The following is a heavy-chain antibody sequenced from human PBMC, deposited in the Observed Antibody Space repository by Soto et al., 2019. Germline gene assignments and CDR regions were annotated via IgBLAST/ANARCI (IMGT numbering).Heavy chain of an antibody. D-gene: IGHD2-15*01. CDR3: ARDWGGGSCAC. CDR1: GFTFSDYY. V-gene: IGHV3-11*01. CDR2: ISISGSTI. Sequence: QVQLVESGGGLVKPGGSLRLSCAASGFTFSDYYMSWIRQAPGKGLEWVSYISISGSTIYYADAVKGRFTISRDHDKNSLYLQMNRLRAEDAAAYYCARDWGGGSCACWGPGTLVTDSS. J-gene: IGHJ4*02.